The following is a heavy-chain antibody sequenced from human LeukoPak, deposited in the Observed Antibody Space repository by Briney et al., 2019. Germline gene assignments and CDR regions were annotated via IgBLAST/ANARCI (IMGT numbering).Heavy chain of an antibody. D-gene: IGHD2-21*02. CDR2: ISYSGST. V-gene: IGHV4-39*01. J-gene: IGHJ4*02. Sequence: SETLSLTCTVSGGSISSSNYYWGWIRQPPGKGLEWIGTISYSGSTYYNPSLKSRVTMSVDTSKNQFSLKLGSVTAADTAEYFCASINLLRVAYCAGDCPYYFDYWGQGTLVTVSS. CDR1: GGSISSSNYY. CDR3: ASINLLRVAYCAGDCPYYFDY.